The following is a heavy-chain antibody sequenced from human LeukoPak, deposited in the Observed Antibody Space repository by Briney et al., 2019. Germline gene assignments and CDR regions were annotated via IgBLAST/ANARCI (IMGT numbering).Heavy chain of an antibody. Sequence: NPGGSLRLSCAASGFTFSSYWMTWVRQAPGKGLEWVSSISSSSSNIYYADSVKGRFTISRDNAKNSLYLQMNSLRAEDTAVYYCARGFQYGSGSYSPHYWGQGTLVTVSS. D-gene: IGHD3-10*01. CDR3: ARGFQYGSGSYSPHY. CDR1: GFTFSSYW. J-gene: IGHJ4*02. CDR2: ISSSSSNI. V-gene: IGHV3-21*01.